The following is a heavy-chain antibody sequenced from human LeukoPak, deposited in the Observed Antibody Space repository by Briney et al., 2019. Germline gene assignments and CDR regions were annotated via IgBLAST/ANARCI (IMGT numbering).Heavy chain of an antibody. Sequence: SETLSLTCTVSGGSISSYYWSWIRQPPGKGLEWIGSIYHSGSTYYNPSLKSRVTISVDTSKNQFSLKLSSVTAADTAVYYCAREWSDNWFDPWGQGTLVTVSS. J-gene: IGHJ5*02. CDR1: GGSISSYY. CDR3: AREWSDNWFDP. D-gene: IGHD2-8*01. V-gene: IGHV4-38-2*02. CDR2: IYHSGST.